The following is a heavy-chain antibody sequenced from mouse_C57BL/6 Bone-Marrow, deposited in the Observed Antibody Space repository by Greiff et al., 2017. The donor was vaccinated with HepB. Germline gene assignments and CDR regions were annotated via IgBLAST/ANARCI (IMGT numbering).Heavy chain of an antibody. CDR3: ARRARYYGSSPLAY. CDR1: GYSFTGYY. V-gene: IGHV1-42*01. J-gene: IGHJ3*01. CDR2: INPSTGGT. D-gene: IGHD1-1*01. Sequence: EVKLQESGPELVKPGASVKISCKASGYSFTGYYMNWVKQSPEKSLEWIGEINPSTGGTTYNQKFKAKATLTVDKSSSTAYMQLKSLTSEDSAVYYCARRARYYGSSPLAYWGQGTLVTVSA.